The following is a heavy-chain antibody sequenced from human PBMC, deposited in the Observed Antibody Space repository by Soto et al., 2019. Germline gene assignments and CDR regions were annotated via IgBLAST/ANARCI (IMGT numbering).Heavy chain of an antibody. CDR1: GFTFDDYA. V-gene: IGHV3-9*01. J-gene: IGHJ4*02. CDR2: ISWNSGRI. Sequence: EVQLVESGGGLVQPGRSLRLSCASSGFTFDDYAMHWVRQAPGKCLEWVSGISWNSGRIGYADSVKGRFTISRDNANNSLYLQMNSLRAEDTSLYYCARKARGFDYWGQGTLVTDYS. CDR3: ARKARGFDY.